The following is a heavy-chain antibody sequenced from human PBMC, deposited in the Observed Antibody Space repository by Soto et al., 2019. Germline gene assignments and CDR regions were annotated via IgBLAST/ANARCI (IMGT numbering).Heavy chain of an antibody. CDR2: ISGSGGTT. V-gene: IGHV3-23*01. Sequence: QPGGSLRLSCVASGFTFENYAMSWVRQAPGKGLEWASAISGSGGTTYYSDSVKGRFTISRDNSKNTVYLQMNDLRVEDAAEYFCAKDSWAIFGVPAGEYYAMDVWGQGTTVTVSS. D-gene: IGHD3-3*01. CDR1: GFTFENYA. J-gene: IGHJ6*02. CDR3: AKDSWAIFGVPAGEYYAMDV.